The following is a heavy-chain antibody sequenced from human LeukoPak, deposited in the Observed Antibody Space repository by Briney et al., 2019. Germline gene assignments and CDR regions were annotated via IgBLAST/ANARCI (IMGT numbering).Heavy chain of an antibody. CDR1: GGSISSYY. CDR3: ARFKVNVVVTAIWYFDL. D-gene: IGHD2-21*02. J-gene: IGHJ2*01. V-gene: IGHV4-59*08. Sequence: SETLSLTCTVSGGSISSYYWSWIRQPPGKGLEWIGYIYYSGSTNYNPSLKSRVTISVDTSKNQFSLKLSSVTAADTAAYYCARFKVNVVVTAIWYFDLWGRGTLVTVSS. CDR2: IYYSGST.